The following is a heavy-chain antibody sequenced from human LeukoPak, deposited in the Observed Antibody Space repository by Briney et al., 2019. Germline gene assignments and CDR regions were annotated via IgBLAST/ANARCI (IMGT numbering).Heavy chain of an antibody. CDR2: INPNSGGT. CDR3: ARPVISLVYGNWFDP. V-gene: IGHV1-2*02. D-gene: IGHD2-8*01. Sequence: ASVKVSCKASGYTFTGYYMHWVRQAPGQGLEWMGWINPNSGGTNYAQKFQGRVTMTRDTSISTAYMELSSLRSDDTAVYYCARPVISLVYGNWFDPWGQGTLVTVSS. J-gene: IGHJ5*02. CDR1: GYTFTGYY.